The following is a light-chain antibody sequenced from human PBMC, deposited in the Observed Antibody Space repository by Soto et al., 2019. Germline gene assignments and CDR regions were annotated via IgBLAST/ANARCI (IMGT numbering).Light chain of an antibody. J-gene: IGLJ1*01. CDR1: SGEVGAYDY. CDR3: SSFAGSNNFPYV. V-gene: IGLV2-8*01. CDR2: EIN. Sequence: SVLTLPPSASGCPVQSVTVSCTGISGEVGAYDYVSWYQQHPGKAPKLMIYEINKRPSGVPDRFSGSKSGNTASLTVSGLQAEDEADYYCSSFAGSNNFPYVFGTGTKVTVL.